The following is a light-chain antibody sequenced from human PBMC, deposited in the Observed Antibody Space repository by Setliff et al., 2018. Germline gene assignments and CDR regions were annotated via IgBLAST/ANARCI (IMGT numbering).Light chain of an antibody. V-gene: IGKV1-39*01. Sequence: DIQMTQSPSSLSASVGDRVTITCRASQSISTYLNWYQQKPGKAPKVLICSTSSLQSGVPPRFSGSGYGTDFTLTISSLQPEDFATYYCQQSYTAPVTFGQGTKV. CDR3: QQSYTAPVT. CDR1: QSISTY. J-gene: IGKJ1*01. CDR2: STS.